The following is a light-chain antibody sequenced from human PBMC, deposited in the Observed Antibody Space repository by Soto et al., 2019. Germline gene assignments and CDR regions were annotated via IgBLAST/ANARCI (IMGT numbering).Light chain of an antibody. J-gene: IGKJ5*01. V-gene: IGKV1-33*01. Sequence: DIQMAQSPSSLSASVGDRVTINCRASQGISIYLNWFQQKPGKAPELLINDASNLQAGVPSRFSGSGSGTHFTLIINSLQPEDIATYYCQQHDDFPTFGQGPRLEIK. CDR2: DAS. CDR3: QQHDDFPT. CDR1: QGISIY.